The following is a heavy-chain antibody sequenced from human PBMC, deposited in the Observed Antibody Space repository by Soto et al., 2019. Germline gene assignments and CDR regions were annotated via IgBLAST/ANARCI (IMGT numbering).Heavy chain of an antibody. D-gene: IGHD3-22*01. CDR2: ISGSGGST. CDR3: AKTYDSSGYPDY. CDR1: GFTFSSYA. J-gene: IGHJ4*02. V-gene: IGHV3-23*01. Sequence: GESLKISCAASGFTFSSYAMSWVRQAPGKGLEWVSAISGSGGSTYYADSVKGRFTISRDNSKNTLYLQMNSLRAEDTAVYYCAKTYDSSGYPDYWGQGTLVTVSS.